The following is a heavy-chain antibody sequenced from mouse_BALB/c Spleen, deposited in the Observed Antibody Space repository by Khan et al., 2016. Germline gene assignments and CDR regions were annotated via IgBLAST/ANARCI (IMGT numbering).Heavy chain of an antibody. CDR2: ISSGGSYT. CDR3: ARDGNYWLAY. J-gene: IGHJ3*01. D-gene: IGHD2-1*01. Sequence: EVELVESGGDLVKPGGSLKLSCAASGFTFSSYGMSWVRQTPDKRLEWVATISSGGSYTYYPDSVKGRITLSRDNAKNTLYLQMSSLKSEVTGMYYCARDGNYWLAYWGQGTLVTVSA. V-gene: IGHV5-6*01. CDR1: GFTFSSYG.